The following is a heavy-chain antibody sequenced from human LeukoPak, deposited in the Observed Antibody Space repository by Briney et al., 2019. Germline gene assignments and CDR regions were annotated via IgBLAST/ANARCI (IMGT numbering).Heavy chain of an antibody. J-gene: IGHJ4*02. CDR3: ARPRTAEYYFDY. Sequence: PGGSLTLSCVASGFTFSSWSMNWVRQAPGKGLEWLSYISGTSSTIYYADSVKGRFTISRDNAKNSLYLQMNSLRAEDTAVYYCARPRTAEYYFDYWGQGMLVTVSS. V-gene: IGHV3-48*04. CDR1: GFTFSSWS. CDR2: ISGTSSTI.